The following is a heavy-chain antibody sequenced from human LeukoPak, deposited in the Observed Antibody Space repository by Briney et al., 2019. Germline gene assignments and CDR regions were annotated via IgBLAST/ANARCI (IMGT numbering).Heavy chain of an antibody. CDR2: ISSSSSYI. CDR1: GFTFRSYS. V-gene: IGHV3-21*01. CDR3: ARVNSGVAAGSTDY. D-gene: IGHD6-13*01. J-gene: IGHJ4*02. Sequence: GGSLRLFCAASGFTFRSYSMNWVRQAPGKGRECVSSISSSSSYIYYADSVKGRFTISRDNAKNSLYLKMNSLRAEDTAVYYCARVNSGVAAGSTDYWGQGTLVTVSS.